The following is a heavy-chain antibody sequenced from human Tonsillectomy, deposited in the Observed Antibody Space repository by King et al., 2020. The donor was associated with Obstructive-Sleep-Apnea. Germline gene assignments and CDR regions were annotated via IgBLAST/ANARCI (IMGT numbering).Heavy chain of an antibody. CDR2: ISSSTTFI. D-gene: IGHD1-26*01. CDR1: GFTFSDYT. J-gene: IGHJ4*02. Sequence: VQLVESGGGLVKPGGSLRLSCTASGFTFSDYTMNWVRQAPGKGLEWVSSISSSTTFIYYADSVKGRFTISRDNAKNSLYLQMNSLRAEDTAVYYCARDREGASTHPYYFDYWGQGTLVTVSS. CDR3: ARDREGASTHPYYFDY. V-gene: IGHV3-21*01.